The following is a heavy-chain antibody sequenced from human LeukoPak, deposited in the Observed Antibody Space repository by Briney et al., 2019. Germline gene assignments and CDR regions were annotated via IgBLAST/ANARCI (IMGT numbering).Heavy chain of an antibody. CDR3: ARGDNVRGVPNWFDP. D-gene: IGHD3-10*02. V-gene: IGHV5-51*01. Sequence: GESLKISCKGSGYSFTSYWIGWVRQMPGKGLEWMGIIYPGDSDTRYSPSFQGQVTISADKSISTAYLQWSSLKASGTAMYYCARGDNVRGVPNWFDPWGQGTLVTVSS. J-gene: IGHJ5*02. CDR2: IYPGDSDT. CDR1: GYSFTSYW.